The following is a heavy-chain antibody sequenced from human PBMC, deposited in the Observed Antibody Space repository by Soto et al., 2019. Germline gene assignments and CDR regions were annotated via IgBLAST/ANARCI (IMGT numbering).Heavy chain of an antibody. CDR2: FIALSGTA. CDR3: AIAHFSRGEFDP. CDR1: GYTFTGYY. J-gene: IGHJ5*02. D-gene: IGHD6-19*01. V-gene: IGHV1-69*13. Sequence: ASVKVSGKASGYTFTGYYMHWVRQAPGQGLEWVGDFIALSGTAKYEQRFQDRVTLNADAATNTAYMELGSLRSEDTAVYYCAIAHFSRGEFDPWGQGSLVTVSS.